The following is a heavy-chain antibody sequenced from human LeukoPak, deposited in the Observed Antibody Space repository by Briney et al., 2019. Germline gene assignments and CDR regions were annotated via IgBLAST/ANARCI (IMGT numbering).Heavy chain of an antibody. CDR2: IIPIFGTA. CDR3: ARDPFSYYYDYDAFDI. D-gene: IGHD3-22*01. CDR1: GGTFSSYA. Sequence: ASVKVSCKASGGTFSSYAISWVRQAPGQGLEWMGGIIPIFGTANCAQKFQGRVTITADKSTSTAYMELSRLRSDDTAVYYCARDPFSYYYDYDAFDIWGQGTMVTVSS. V-gene: IGHV1-69*06. J-gene: IGHJ3*02.